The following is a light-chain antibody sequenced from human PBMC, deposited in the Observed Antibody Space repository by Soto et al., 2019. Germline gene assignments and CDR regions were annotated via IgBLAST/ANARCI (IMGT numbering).Light chain of an antibody. CDR3: CSYTTSNTRQIV. J-gene: IGLJ1*01. V-gene: IGLV2-14*01. CDR2: DVS. Sequence: TQPSPLSWSPGQSITLPCPGTSSDVGGYNYVSWYQQHPGKAPKFMIYDVSNRPSGVSNRFSGSKSGNTASLTISGLQAEDEADYYCCSYTTSNTRQIVFGTGTKVTVL. CDR1: SSDVGGYNY.